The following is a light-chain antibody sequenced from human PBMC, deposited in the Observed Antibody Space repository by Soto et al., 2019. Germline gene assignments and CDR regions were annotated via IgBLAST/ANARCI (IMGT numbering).Light chain of an antibody. J-gene: IGLJ1*01. CDR1: SSDVGGYNY. CDR3: SSYAGSSNV. Sequence: QSALTQPPSASLCPGQSVAISCTGTSSDVGGYNYVSWYQQHPGKAPKLMIYEVNKRPSGVPDRFSGSKSGNTASLTVSGLQAEDEADYYCSSYAGSSNVFGTGTKVT. CDR2: EVN. V-gene: IGLV2-8*01.